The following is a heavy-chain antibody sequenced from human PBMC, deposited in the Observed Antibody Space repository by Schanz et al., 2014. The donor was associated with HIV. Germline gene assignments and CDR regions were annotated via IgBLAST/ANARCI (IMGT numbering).Heavy chain of an antibody. CDR1: GFMFSDYY. J-gene: IGHJ4*02. CDR3: AKDSGDSGGYYTYYFDY. V-gene: IGHV3-23*04. D-gene: IGHD3-22*01. CDR2: ISGSGSST. Sequence: EVQLVESGGGLVQPGGSLRLSCAASGFMFSDYYMDWVRQAPGRGLEWVSAISGSGSSTYYADSVKGRFTISRDISKNTLYLHVNSLRAEDTAVYYCAKDSGDSGGYYTYYFDYWGQGTLVTVSS.